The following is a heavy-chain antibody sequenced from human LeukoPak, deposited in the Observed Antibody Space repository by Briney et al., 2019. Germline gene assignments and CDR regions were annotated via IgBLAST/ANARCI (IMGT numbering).Heavy chain of an antibody. CDR2: IYSSGST. J-gene: IGHJ4*02. CDR3: ARHSFYYGSTRDYFDY. D-gene: IGHD3-22*01. Sequence: SETLSLTCSVLGGSISSHYWSWFRQPPGKGLEWIGYIYSSGSTDYHPSLKSRVTISVDTSNNQFSLKLGSVTAADTAVYYCARHSFYYGSTRDYFDYWGQGTLVTVSS. CDR1: GGSISSHY. V-gene: IGHV4-4*08.